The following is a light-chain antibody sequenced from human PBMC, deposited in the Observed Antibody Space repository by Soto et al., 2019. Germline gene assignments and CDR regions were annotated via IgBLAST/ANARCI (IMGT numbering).Light chain of an antibody. V-gene: IGLV7-46*01. CDR2: DTT. CDR1: TGAVTSSHY. Sequence: QAVVTQEPSLTVSPGGTVTLTCGSSTGAVTSSHYPYWFQQKPGQAPRTLIYDTTDKHSWTPARFSGSLLGGKGALTLSGAQPEDEADSYCLLSYSGPRGPRVVFGGGTKLTVL. CDR3: LLSYSGPRGPRVV. J-gene: IGLJ2*01.